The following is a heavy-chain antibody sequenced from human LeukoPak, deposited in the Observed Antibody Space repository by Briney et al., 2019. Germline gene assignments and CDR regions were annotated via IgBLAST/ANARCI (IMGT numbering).Heavy chain of an antibody. V-gene: IGHV4-59*01. CDR3: ARRHTMIGAFDI. J-gene: IGHJ3*02. CDR2: IYYSGTT. CDR1: GGSINSYY. Sequence: PSETLSLTCTVSGGSINSYYWNWIRQSPGKGRGWIGYIYYSGTTNYNPSLKSRVTISVDTSKTQFSPKLTSVTTADTAVYYCARRHTMIGAFDIWGQGTMVTVSS. D-gene: IGHD3-22*01.